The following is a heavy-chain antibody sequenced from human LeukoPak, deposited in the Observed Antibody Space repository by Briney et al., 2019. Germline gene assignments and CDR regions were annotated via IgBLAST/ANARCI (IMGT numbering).Heavy chain of an antibody. Sequence: PGGSLRLSCAASAFTFTSYWMHWVRQAPGKGLVWVSRINSDGSSTSYADSVKGRFTISRDNAKNSLYLQMNSLRAEDTAVYYCARVHDAFDIWGQGTMVTVSS. CDR1: AFTFTSYW. J-gene: IGHJ3*02. CDR3: ARVHDAFDI. CDR2: INSDGSST. V-gene: IGHV3-74*01.